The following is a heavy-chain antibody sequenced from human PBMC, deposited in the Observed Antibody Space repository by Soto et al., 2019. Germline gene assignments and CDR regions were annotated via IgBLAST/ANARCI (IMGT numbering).Heavy chain of an antibody. CDR2: INPSGGST. J-gene: IGHJ3*02. CDR3: ARGKWFGEVEQNAFDI. D-gene: IGHD3-10*01. CDR1: GYTFTSYY. Sequence: QVQLVQSGAEVKKPGASVKVSCKASGYTFTSYYMHWVRQAPGQGLEWMGIINPSGGSTSYAQKFQGRVTMTRDTSTSTVYMELSSLRSEDTAVYYCARGKWFGEVEQNAFDIWGQGTMVTVSS. V-gene: IGHV1-46*01.